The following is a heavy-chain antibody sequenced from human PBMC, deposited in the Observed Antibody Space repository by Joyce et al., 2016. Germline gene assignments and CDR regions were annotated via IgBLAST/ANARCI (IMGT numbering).Heavy chain of an antibody. CDR3: ARMTSSPVRRFDY. Sequence: EVQLVEAGGGLVQPGGSVTLSCAASGFTFSSYWMHWVRQVPGKGLMWVSHINNNGRTTDYARSVKGRFTISRDNAKNTLHLQMESLRADDTAIYFCARMTSSPVRRFDYWGQGTLVTVSS. J-gene: IGHJ4*02. D-gene: IGHD6-6*01. V-gene: IGHV3-74*01. CDR2: INNNGRTT. CDR1: GFTFSSYW.